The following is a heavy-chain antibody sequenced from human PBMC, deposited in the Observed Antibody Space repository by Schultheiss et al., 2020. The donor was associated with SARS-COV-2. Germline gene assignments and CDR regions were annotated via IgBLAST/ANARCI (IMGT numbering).Heavy chain of an antibody. CDR1: GGSISSGSYY. D-gene: IGHD3-3*02. CDR3: ARSAFLEYNPKDYYYYYYMDV. Sequence: SETLSLTCTVSGGSISSGSYYWSWIRQPAGKGLEWIGRIYTSGSTNYNPSLKSRVTISVDTSKNQFSLKLSSVTAADTAVYYCARSAFLEYNPKDYYYYYYMDVWGKGTTVTVSS. CDR2: IYTSGST. J-gene: IGHJ6*03. V-gene: IGHV4-61*02.